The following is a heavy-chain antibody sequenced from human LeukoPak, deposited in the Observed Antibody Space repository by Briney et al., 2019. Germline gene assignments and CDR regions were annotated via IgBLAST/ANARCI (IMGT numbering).Heavy chain of an antibody. CDR2: INHSGST. CDR3: ASLGYCSSASCYDY. D-gene: IGHD2-2*01. Sequence: SETLSLTCAVYGGSFSGYYWSWIRQPPGKGLEWIGEINHSGSTNYNPSLKSRVTISVDTSKNQFSLKLSSVTTADTAVYYCASLGYCSSASCYDYWGQGTLVTVSS. J-gene: IGHJ4*02. V-gene: IGHV4-34*01. CDR1: GGSFSGYY.